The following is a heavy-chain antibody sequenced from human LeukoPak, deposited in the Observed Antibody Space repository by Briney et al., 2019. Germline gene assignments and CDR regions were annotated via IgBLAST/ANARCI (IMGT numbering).Heavy chain of an antibody. D-gene: IGHD2/OR15-2a*01. CDR1: GVSISSGGYA. CDR2: IYHSGST. Sequence: SQTLSLTCAVSGVSISSGGYAWGWIRQPPGKGLEWIVYIYHSGSTYYNPSLKSRVTISVDRSKNQFSLKLSSVTAADTAVYYCASQLSPGIGYFDYWGQGTLVTVSS. CDR3: ASQLSPGIGYFDY. J-gene: IGHJ4*02. V-gene: IGHV4-30-2*01.